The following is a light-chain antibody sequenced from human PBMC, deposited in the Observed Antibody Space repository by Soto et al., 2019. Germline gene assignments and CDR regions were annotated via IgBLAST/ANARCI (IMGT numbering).Light chain of an antibody. CDR3: QQYNSWPS. Sequence: EIVMTQSPATLSVSPGERATLSCRASQSVSSNLAWIQQKPGQAPRLLIYGASTRATGIPARFSGSGSGTEFTLTISGLQSEDFAVYYCQQYNSWPSFGQGTK. V-gene: IGKV3-15*01. CDR2: GAS. CDR1: QSVSSN. J-gene: IGKJ2*01.